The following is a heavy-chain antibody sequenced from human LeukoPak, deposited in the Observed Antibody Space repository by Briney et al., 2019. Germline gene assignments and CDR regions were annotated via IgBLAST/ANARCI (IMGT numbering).Heavy chain of an antibody. CDR2: INHSGST. Sequence: SETLSLTCAVYGGSFSGYYWSWIRQPPGKGLEWIGEINHSGSTNYNPSLKSRVTISVDTSKNQFSLKLSSVTAADTAVYYCARGKPYYDFWSGYYPQFDYWGQGTLVTVSS. CDR1: GGSFSGYY. D-gene: IGHD3-3*01. V-gene: IGHV4-34*01. J-gene: IGHJ4*02. CDR3: ARGKPYYDFWSGYYPQFDY.